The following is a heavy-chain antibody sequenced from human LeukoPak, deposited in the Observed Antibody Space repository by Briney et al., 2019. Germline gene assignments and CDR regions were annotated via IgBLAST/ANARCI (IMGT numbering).Heavy chain of an antibody. CDR3: ARENRDWLLDY. D-gene: IGHD3-9*01. J-gene: IGHJ4*02. V-gene: IGHV4-39*07. CDR1: GGPISSSSYY. Sequence: PSETLSLTCSLSGGPISSSSYYWAWIRQPPGKGLEWIGNIFYSGSTYYSPSLKSRVTISLDTSRNQFSLKLNSVTAADTAVYYCARENRDWLLDYWGQGTLVTVSS. CDR2: IFYSGST.